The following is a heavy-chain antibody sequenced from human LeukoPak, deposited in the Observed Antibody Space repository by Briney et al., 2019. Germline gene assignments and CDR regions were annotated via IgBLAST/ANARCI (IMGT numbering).Heavy chain of an antibody. CDR1: GFTFSSHA. CDR3: AKKGSGSSYYFDY. D-gene: IGHD3-10*01. V-gene: IGHV3-23*01. Sequence: PGGSLRLSCAASGFTFSSHAMSWVRQAPGKGLEWVSAISGSGGSTYYADSVKGRFTISRDNSKNTLYLQMNSLRAEDTAVYYCAKKGSGSSYYFDYWGQGTLVTVSS. J-gene: IGHJ4*02. CDR2: ISGSGGST.